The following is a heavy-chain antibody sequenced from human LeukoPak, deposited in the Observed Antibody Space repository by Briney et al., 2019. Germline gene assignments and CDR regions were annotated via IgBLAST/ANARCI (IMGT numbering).Heavy chain of an antibody. J-gene: IGHJ5*02. V-gene: IGHV4-38-2*02. D-gene: IGHD3-3*01. Sequence: SETLSLTCTVSGYSISSGYYWGWIRQPPGKGLEWIGSIYHSGSTYYNPSLKSRVTISVDTSKNQFSLKLSSVTAADTAVYYCARDDTISGVAINWFDPWGQGTLVTVSS. CDR1: GYSISSGYY. CDR3: ARDDTISGVAINWFDP. CDR2: IYHSGST.